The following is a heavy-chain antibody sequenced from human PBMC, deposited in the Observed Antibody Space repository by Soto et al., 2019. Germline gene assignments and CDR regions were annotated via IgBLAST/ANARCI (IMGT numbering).Heavy chain of an antibody. V-gene: IGHV3-23*01. CDR3: ARGIAVTGVYFDY. J-gene: IGHJ4*02. Sequence: GGSLRLSCTAAGFTFSNYAMGWVRQAPGKGLGWVSSISYSGGNTYYAESVKGRFTVSRDGSKNTLYLQMNSLRAEDTAVYYCARGIAVTGVYFDYWGQGTLVTVSS. CDR1: GFTFSNYA. D-gene: IGHD6-19*01. CDR2: ISYSGGNT.